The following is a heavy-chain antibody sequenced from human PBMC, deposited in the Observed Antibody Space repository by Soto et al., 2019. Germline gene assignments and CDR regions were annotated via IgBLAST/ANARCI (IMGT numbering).Heavy chain of an antibody. J-gene: IGHJ4*02. D-gene: IGHD3-3*01. CDR3: AKDTLGGDYDFWH. CDR2: ISDGGNT. CDR1: GFIVSSVF. V-gene: IGHV3-66*01. Sequence: EVQLVESGGGLVQPGGSLRLSCAASGFIVSSVFMTWVRQAPGKGLEWVSTISDGGNTYYANSVKGRFTISRDISRNTLYLSMNSLRAEDTAVYHCAKDTLGGDYDFWHGGQGTLVTVSS.